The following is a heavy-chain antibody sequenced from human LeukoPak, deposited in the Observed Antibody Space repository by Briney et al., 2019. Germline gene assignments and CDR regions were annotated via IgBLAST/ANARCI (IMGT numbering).Heavy chain of an antibody. J-gene: IGHJ4*02. V-gene: IGHV3-30-3*01. CDR2: IAYDGSNK. CDR3: ARDIYSGLLAGYFDY. Sequence: GGSLRLSCAASGFTFSSYAMHWVRQAPGKGLEWVSAIAYDGSNKYYADSVKGRFTISRDNSKNTLYLQMNSLRAEDTAVYYCARDIYSGLLAGYFDYWGQGTLVTVSS. D-gene: IGHD5-12*01. CDR1: GFTFSSYA.